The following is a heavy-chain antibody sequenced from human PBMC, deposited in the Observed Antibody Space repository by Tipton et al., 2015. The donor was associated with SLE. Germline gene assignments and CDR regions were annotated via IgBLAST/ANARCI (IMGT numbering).Heavy chain of an antibody. CDR2: IRNDGNVK. J-gene: IGHJ3*01. V-gene: IGHV3-30*02. Sequence: QLVQSGGGVVLPGGSLRLSCAASGFRFSTFGMHWVRQAPGKGLEWVAFIRNDGNVKNYADSVRGRFTLSRGNFRKTLVLQMNSLRPEDTAVYYCATLSGRDMWGQGTMVTVPS. CDR3: ATLSGRDM. CDR1: GFRFSTFG. D-gene: IGHD6-19*01.